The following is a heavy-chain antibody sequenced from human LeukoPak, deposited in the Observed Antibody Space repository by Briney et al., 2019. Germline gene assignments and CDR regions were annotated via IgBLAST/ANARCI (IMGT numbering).Heavy chain of an antibody. V-gene: IGHV4-34*01. D-gene: IGHD3-10*01. Sequence: SETLSLTCAVYGGSFSGYYWSWIRQPPGKGLEWIGEVNHSGSTNYNPSLKSRVTISVDTSKNQFSLKLSSVTAADTAVYYCAGLHGGRGVIYWGQGTLVTVSS. CDR3: AGLHGGRGVIY. CDR2: VNHSGST. CDR1: GGSFSGYY. J-gene: IGHJ4*02.